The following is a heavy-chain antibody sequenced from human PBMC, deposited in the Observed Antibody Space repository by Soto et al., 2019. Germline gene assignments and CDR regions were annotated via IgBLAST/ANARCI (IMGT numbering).Heavy chain of an antibody. V-gene: IGHV4-30-2*01. J-gene: IGHJ5*02. Sequence: SSETLSLTCNMSGDSYSISTYSWSWIRQPPGKALQWIGFIYQSGVTSYNPSLASRVSISLDRSNNQCSLKLKSVTAADTAVYFCAGMPYTSGLRFDPWGPGTLVTVSS. CDR3: AGMPYTSGLRFDP. CDR2: IYQSGVT. D-gene: IGHD6-19*01. CDR1: GDSYSISTYS.